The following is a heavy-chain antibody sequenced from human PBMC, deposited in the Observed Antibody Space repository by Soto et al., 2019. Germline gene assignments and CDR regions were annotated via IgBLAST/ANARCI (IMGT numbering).Heavy chain of an antibody. CDR3: ARGGYNYDWFDP. CDR1: GGSISSYY. D-gene: IGHD5-12*01. V-gene: IGHV4-59*01. J-gene: IGHJ5*02. CDR2: IYYSGST. Sequence: PSETLSLTCTVSGGSISSYYWSWIRQPPGKGLEWFGYIYYSGSTNYNPSLKSRVTISVDTSKNQFSLKLSSVTVADTAVYYCARGGYNYDWFDPWDQGTLVTVSS.